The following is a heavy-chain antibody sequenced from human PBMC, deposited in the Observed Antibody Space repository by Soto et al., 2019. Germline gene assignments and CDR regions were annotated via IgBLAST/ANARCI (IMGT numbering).Heavy chain of an antibody. Sequence: QVQLVQSGAEVKKPGASVKVSCKASGYTFTSYDINWVRQATGQGLEWMGWMNPNSGNTGYAQKFQGRVTMTRNTPNKTGLQEVRRLRSEDTAVYYCAISLRGGYDVDAFDIWGQGTMVTVSS. J-gene: IGHJ3*02. CDR1: GYTFTSYD. V-gene: IGHV1-8*01. CDR2: MNPNSGNT. D-gene: IGHD3-16*01. CDR3: AISLRGGYDVDAFDI.